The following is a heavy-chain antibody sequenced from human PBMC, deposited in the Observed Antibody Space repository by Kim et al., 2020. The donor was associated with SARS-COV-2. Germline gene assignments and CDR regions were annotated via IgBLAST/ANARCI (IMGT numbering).Heavy chain of an antibody. Sequence: GGSLRLSCAASGFTFSSYDMHWVRQATGKGLEWVSAIGTAGDTYYPGSVKGRFTISRENAKNSLYLQMNSLRAGDTAVYYCARGAQHDYVWGSYRSFDAFDIWGQGTMVTVSS. V-gene: IGHV3-13*01. D-gene: IGHD3-16*02. CDR2: IGTAGDT. CDR3: ARGAQHDYVWGSYRSFDAFDI. CDR1: GFTFSSYD. J-gene: IGHJ3*02.